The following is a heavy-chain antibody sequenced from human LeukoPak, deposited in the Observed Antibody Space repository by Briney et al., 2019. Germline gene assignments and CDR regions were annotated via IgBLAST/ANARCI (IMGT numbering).Heavy chain of an antibody. CDR1: GYTFTGYY. D-gene: IGHD5-18*01. J-gene: IGHJ5*02. Sequence: ASVKVSCKASGYTFTGYYMHWVRQAPGQGLEWMGRINPNSGGTNYAQKFQGRVTMTRDTSTSTVYMELSSLRSEDTAVYYCARDRSDTAMVKGWFDPWGQGTLVTVSS. CDR2: INPNSGGT. V-gene: IGHV1-2*06. CDR3: ARDRSDTAMVKGWFDP.